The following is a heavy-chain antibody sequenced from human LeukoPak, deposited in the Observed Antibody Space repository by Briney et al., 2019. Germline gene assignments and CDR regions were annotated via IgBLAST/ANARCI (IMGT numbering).Heavy chain of an antibody. Sequence: SSQTLSLTCAVSGGSISSGGYSWSWIRQPPGKGLEWIGYIYHSGSTYYNPSLKSRVTISVDRSKNQFSLKLSSVTAADTAVYYCARDGVRGGSIGPWGQGTLVTVSS. CDR2: IYHSGST. CDR1: GGSISSGGYS. D-gene: IGHD2-15*01. J-gene: IGHJ5*02. CDR3: ARDGVRGGSIGP. V-gene: IGHV4-30-2*01.